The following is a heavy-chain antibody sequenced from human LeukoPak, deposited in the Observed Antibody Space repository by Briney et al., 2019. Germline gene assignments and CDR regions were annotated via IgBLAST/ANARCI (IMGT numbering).Heavy chain of an antibody. V-gene: IGHV3-48*01. CDR1: GFTFSSYS. CDR3: AKDPGLHSNYYYYYGMDV. Sequence: GGSLRLSCAASGFTFSSYSMNWVRQAPGKGLEWVSYISSSSSTIYYADSVKGRFTISRDNSKNTLYLQMNSLRAEDTAVYYCAKDPGLHSNYYYYYGMDVWGQGTTVTVSS. D-gene: IGHD5-18*01. J-gene: IGHJ6*02. CDR2: ISSSSSTI.